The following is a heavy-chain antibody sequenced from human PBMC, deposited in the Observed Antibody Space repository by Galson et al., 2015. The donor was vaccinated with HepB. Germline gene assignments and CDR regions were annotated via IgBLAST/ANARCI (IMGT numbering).Heavy chain of an antibody. CDR2: VSSDENNI. J-gene: IGHJ4*02. CDR3: ARTFYFDY. CDR1: GFDVSAFA. Sequence: LRLSCAASGFDVSAFAMHWVRQTPGKGLEWVAVVSSDENNIYYADSVRGRFTISRDNSRDTLYLQMNSLRVEDTAVYYCARTFYFDYWGQGTLVTVSS. V-gene: IGHV3-30*04.